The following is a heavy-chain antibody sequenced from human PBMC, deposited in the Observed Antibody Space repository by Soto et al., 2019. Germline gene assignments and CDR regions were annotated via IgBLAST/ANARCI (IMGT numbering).Heavy chain of an antibody. D-gene: IGHD3-10*01. J-gene: IGHJ4*02. CDR3: TTDQGVADLISLDY. CDR2: IKSKTDGGTI. Sequence: EVQLVESGGGLVKPGGSLRLSCAASGFTFSNAWMNWARQAPGKGLEWVGRIKSKTDGGTIDYAPSVKGRFTISRDDSKNTLYLQMNSLKIEDTGVYYCTTDQGVADLISLDYWGQGTLVTVSS. V-gene: IGHV3-15*07. CDR1: GFTFSNAW.